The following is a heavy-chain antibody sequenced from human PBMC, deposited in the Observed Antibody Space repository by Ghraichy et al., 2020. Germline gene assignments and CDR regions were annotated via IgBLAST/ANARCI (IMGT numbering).Heavy chain of an antibody. CDR2: ISADSGAI. CDR1: VLTFSNDP. Sequence: LSLTCAASVLTFSNDPMNWVRQAPGKGLEWVSYISADSGAIYYADSVKGRFTISRDNAQTSLYLQMNSLRDEDTAVYYCARQRRARSSGWDWGQGTLVTVSS. J-gene: IGHJ1*01. V-gene: IGHV3-48*02. CDR3: ARQRRARSSGWD. D-gene: IGHD3-22*01.